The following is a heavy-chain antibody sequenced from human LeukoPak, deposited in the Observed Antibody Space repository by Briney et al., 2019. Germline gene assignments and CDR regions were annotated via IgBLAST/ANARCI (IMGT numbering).Heavy chain of an antibody. CDR3: ARHPPRDGSAFDY. CDR1: GGSISSGSYY. CDR2: MYYSGTT. Sequence: SETLSLTCTVSGGSISSGSYYRGWIRQPPGKGLEWIASMYYSGTTFYSPSLKSRVTISVDTSKNQLSLKLGSVTAADTAMYYCARHPPRDGSAFDYWGQGTLVTVSS. V-gene: IGHV4-39*01. J-gene: IGHJ4*02.